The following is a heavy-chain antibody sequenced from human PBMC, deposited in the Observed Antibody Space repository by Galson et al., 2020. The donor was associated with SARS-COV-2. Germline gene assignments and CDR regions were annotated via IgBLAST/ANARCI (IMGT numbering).Heavy chain of an antibody. Sequence: ETSETLSLTCTVSRGPISGYYWSWIRQTPGKKLEWLGRIYSTGTTDYNPSLKSRVTISVDTSKNQFSLTLISVTAADTAVYYCAKLAERRRSSEDYWGQGTLVTVSS. J-gene: IGHJ4*02. CDR3: AKLAERRRSSEDY. V-gene: IGHV4-59*08. CDR1: RGPISGYY. CDR2: IYSTGTT.